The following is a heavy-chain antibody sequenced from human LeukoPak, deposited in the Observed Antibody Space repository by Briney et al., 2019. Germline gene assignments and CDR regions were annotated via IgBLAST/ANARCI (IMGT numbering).Heavy chain of an antibody. V-gene: IGHV3-30*18. Sequence: GGSLRLSCAASGFTFSIYGMHWVRQAPGKGLEWVAVISYDGSDKSYADSVKGRFTISRDNSKNTLFLQMNSLRAEDTAVYYCAKDTSSWCNWFDPWGQGTLVTVSS. D-gene: IGHD6-13*01. CDR2: ISYDGSDK. CDR1: GFTFSIYG. J-gene: IGHJ5*02. CDR3: AKDTSSWCNWFDP.